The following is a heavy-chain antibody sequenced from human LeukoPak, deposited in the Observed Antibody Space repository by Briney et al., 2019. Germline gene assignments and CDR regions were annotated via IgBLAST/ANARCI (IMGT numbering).Heavy chain of an antibody. Sequence: ASVKVSCKASGGTFSSYAISWVRQAPGQGLEWMGGIIPIFGTANYAQKLQGRVTITADESTSTAYMELSSLRSEDTAVYYCARETSYGDSGYYPYWGQGTLVTVSS. J-gene: IGHJ4*02. CDR3: ARETSYGDSGYYPY. V-gene: IGHV1-69*13. CDR2: IIPIFGTA. CDR1: GGTFSSYA. D-gene: IGHD3-22*01.